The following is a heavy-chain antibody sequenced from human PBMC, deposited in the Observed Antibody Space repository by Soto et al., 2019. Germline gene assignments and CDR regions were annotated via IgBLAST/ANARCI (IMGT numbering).Heavy chain of an antibody. V-gene: IGHV4-31*03. CDR1: GGSISSGGYY. CDR2: IYYSGST. D-gene: IGHD2-2*01. CDR3: ARGRSSTSPYPIGY. Sequence: QVQLQESGPGLVKPSQTLSLTCTVSGGSISSGGYYWSWIRQHPGKGLEWIGYIYYSGSTYYNPSLKSRVTISGETSKNQFSLKLSSVTAADTAVYYCARGRSSTSPYPIGYWGQGTLVTVSS. J-gene: IGHJ4*02.